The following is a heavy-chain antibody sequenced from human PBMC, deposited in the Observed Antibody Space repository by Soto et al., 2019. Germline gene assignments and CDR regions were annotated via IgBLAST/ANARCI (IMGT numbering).Heavy chain of an antibody. D-gene: IGHD7-27*01. CDR3: TRSMNDHNHHHWGFDY. Sequence: QVQLQQWGAGLLKPSETLSLTCAVYGGSFSAYHWSWIRQAPGQGLEWIGEIDYRGSTNYKPSLRSRVSMSVDTSKNQFSLRLTSVTAADTAVYYCTRSMNDHNHHHWGFDYWGQGTRVTVSS. CDR1: GGSFSAYH. J-gene: IGHJ4*02. CDR2: IDYRGST. V-gene: IGHV4-34*01.